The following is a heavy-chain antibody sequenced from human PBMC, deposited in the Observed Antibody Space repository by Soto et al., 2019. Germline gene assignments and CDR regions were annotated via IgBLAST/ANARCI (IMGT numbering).Heavy chain of an antibody. CDR1: GGSISSGGYY. J-gene: IGHJ4*02. CDR2: VYYSGST. Sequence: QVQLQESGPGLVKPSQTLSLTCTVSGGSISSGGYYWSWIRQHPGKGLEWIGYVYYSGSTYYNPSLMSRVTISVDTSKNQFSLKLSSVTAADTAVYYCARGLWFGELFAFDYWGQGTLVTVSS. D-gene: IGHD3-10*01. CDR3: ARGLWFGELFAFDY. V-gene: IGHV4-31*03.